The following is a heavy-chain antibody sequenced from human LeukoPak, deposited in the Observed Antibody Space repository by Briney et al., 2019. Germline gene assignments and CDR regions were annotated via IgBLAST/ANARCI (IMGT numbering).Heavy chain of an antibody. Sequence: GGSLRLSCAASGFTFDDYGMSWVRQAPGKGLEWVSGINWNGGSTGYADSVKGRFTISRDNAKNSLYLQMNSLRAEDTALYYCARASDSSGYYTPLDYWGQGTLVTVSS. CDR2: INWNGGST. CDR3: ARASDSSGYYTPLDY. D-gene: IGHD3-22*01. J-gene: IGHJ4*02. CDR1: GFTFDDYG. V-gene: IGHV3-20*04.